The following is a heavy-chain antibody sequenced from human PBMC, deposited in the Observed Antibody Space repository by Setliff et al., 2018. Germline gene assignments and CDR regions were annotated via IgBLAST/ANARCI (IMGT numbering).Heavy chain of an antibody. Sequence: ASVKVSCKASGHTFIAYHMHWVRQAPGQGFEWMGWINPNSGDTNYAQKFQGRVIMTRDPSINAAYMELNRLSFDDTAVYYCVIPFCAGATCPPSWGQGTQVTVSS. CDR3: VIPFCAGATCPPS. CDR2: INPNSGDT. J-gene: IGHJ4*02. D-gene: IGHD2-21*01. V-gene: IGHV1-2*02. CDR1: GHTFIAYH.